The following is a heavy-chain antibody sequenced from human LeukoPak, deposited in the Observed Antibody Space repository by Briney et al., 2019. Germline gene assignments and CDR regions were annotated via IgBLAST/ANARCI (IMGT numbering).Heavy chain of an antibody. D-gene: IGHD3-16*01. Sequence: GGSLRLTCAASGFTFSSYWMHWVRQAPGKGLVWVSRINSDGSSTSYADSVKGRFTISRDNAKNSLYLQMNSLRAEDTALYYCAKDIMITFGGSSAFDIWGQGTMVTVSS. CDR3: AKDIMITFGGSSAFDI. J-gene: IGHJ3*02. CDR2: INSDGSST. V-gene: IGHV3-74*01. CDR1: GFTFSSYW.